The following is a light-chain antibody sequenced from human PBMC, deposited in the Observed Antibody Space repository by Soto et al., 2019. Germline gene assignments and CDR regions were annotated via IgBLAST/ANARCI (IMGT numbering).Light chain of an antibody. CDR3: QQSYSTPRT. CDR2: AAS. V-gene: IGKV1-39*01. CDR1: QSISSY. J-gene: IGKJ1*01. Sequence: DIQMTQSPSSLSASVGDIVTITCRASQSISSYLNWYQQKPGKEPKLLIYAASSLKSRVPSRFSGSGSGTEFTLTISSLHPEDFATYYCQQSYSTPRTFGQGTKVE.